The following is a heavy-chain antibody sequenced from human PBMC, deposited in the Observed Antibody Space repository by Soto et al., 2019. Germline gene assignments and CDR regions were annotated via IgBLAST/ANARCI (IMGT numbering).Heavy chain of an antibody. CDR3: AGNLGATSHANDRSRAFDC. CDR2: ISSSGSST. J-gene: IGHJ4*02. Sequence: GSLRLSCAASGFTFSDYNMNWIRQAPGKGLEWVSYISSSGSSTSYVDSVKGRFTVSRDNAKNSLYLQMNSLRAEDTAVYYCAGNLGATSHANDRSRAFDCWAREPWSPSPQ. CDR1: GFTFSDYN. V-gene: IGHV3-11*03. D-gene: IGHD1-26*01.